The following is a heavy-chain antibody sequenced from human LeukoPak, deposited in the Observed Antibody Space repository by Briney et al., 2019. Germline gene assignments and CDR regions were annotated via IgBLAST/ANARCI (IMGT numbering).Heavy chain of an antibody. Sequence: SETLSLTCTVSGGSISSSSYYWGWIRQPPGKGLEWIGSIYYSGSTYYNPSLKSQVTISVDTSKNQFSLKLSSVTAADTAVYYCARPTKGDGYNFFDYWGQGTLVTVSS. V-gene: IGHV4-39*01. CDR1: GGSISSSSYY. CDR2: IYYSGST. J-gene: IGHJ4*02. CDR3: ARPTKGDGYNFFDY. D-gene: IGHD5-12*01.